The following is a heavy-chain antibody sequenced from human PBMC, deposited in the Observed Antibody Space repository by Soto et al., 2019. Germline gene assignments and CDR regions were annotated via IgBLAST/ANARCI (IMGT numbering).Heavy chain of an antibody. Sequence: QVQLQQWGAGLLKPSETLSLTCAVYGGSFSGYYWSWIRQPPGKGPEWIGEINHSGSTNYNPSLKSRVTISVDTSNNQFSLKLSSVTAADTAVYYCARYRPYYDSSDGWGQGTLVTVSS. CDR3: ARYRPYYDSSDG. V-gene: IGHV4-34*01. CDR1: GGSFSGYY. D-gene: IGHD3-22*01. CDR2: INHSGST. J-gene: IGHJ4*02.